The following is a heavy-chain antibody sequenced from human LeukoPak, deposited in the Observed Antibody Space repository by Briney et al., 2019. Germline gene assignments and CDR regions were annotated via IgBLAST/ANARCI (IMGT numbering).Heavy chain of an antibody. CDR1: GFTVSSNY. V-gene: IGHV3-66*02. CDR2: IYSGGST. CDR3: ARDRAYYYDTLGLQLDY. Sequence: PGGSLRLSCAASGFTVSSNYMSWVRQAPGKGLEWVSVIYSGGSTYYADSVKGRFTISRDNSKNTLYLQMNSLRAEDTAVYYCARDRAYYYDTLGLQLDYWGQGTLVTVSS. J-gene: IGHJ4*02. D-gene: IGHD3-22*01.